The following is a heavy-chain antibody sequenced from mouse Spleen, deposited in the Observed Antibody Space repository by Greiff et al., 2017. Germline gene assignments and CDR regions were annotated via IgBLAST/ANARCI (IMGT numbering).Heavy chain of an antibody. Sequence: VQLKETGPGLVAPSQSLSITCTVSGFSLTSYGVHWVRQPPGKGLEWLVVIWSDGSTNYNSALKSRLSISKDNSKSQVFLKMNSLQTDDTAMYYCARQGAYYGNYGNMDYWGQGTSVTVSS. CDR2: IWSDGST. D-gene: IGHD2-10*01. J-gene: IGHJ4*01. CDR3: ARQGAYYGNYGNMDY. V-gene: IGHV2-6-1*01. CDR1: GFSLTSYG.